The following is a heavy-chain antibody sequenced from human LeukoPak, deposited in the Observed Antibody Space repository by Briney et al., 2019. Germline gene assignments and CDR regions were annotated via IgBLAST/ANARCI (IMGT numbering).Heavy chain of an antibody. J-gene: IGHJ6*03. Sequence: SVKVSCKASGGTFSSYAISWVRQAPGQGLEWMGRIIPILGIANYAQKFQGRVTITADKSTSTAYMELSSLRSEDTAVYYCARSLIPYYYYMDVWGKGTTVTVSS. CDR2: IIPILGIA. V-gene: IGHV1-69*04. CDR1: GGTFSSYA. CDR3: ARSLIPYYYYMDV.